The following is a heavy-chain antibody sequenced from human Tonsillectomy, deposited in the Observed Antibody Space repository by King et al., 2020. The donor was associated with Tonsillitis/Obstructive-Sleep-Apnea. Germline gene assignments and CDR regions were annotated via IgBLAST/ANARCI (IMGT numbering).Heavy chain of an antibody. Sequence: VQLQESGPGLVKPSETLSLICTVSGGSISSYYWSWFRPPPGKGLEWIGYIYYIGSTNYNPSLKSRVTISVDTSKNQFSLKLSSVTAADTAVYYCARREAIFGVVNWGQGTMVTVSS. V-gene: IGHV4-59*08. CDR1: GGSISSYY. J-gene: IGHJ3*01. CDR2: IYYIGST. D-gene: IGHD3-3*01. CDR3: ARREAIFGVVN.